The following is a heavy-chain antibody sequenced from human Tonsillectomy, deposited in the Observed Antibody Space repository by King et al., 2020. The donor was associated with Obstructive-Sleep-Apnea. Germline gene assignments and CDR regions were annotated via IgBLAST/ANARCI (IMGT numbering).Heavy chain of an antibody. J-gene: IGHJ4*02. CDR1: GFTFTSYA. CDR2: ISYDGNNK. D-gene: IGHD3-3*01. CDR3: ARGPGGDYRISDFDY. V-gene: IGHV3-30-3*01. Sequence: VQLVESGGGVVQPGRSLRLSCAASGFTFTSYAMHWVRQAPGKGLEWVAVISYDGNNKYHADSVKGRFTISRDNFRNILNLQMNSLRPEDTAVYYCARGPGGDYRISDFDYWGQGTLVTVSS.